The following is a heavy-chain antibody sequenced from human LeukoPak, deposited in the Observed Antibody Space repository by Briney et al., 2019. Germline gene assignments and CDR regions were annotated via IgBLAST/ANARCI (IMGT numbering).Heavy chain of an antibody. Sequence: SETLSLTCTVSGDSISNYYWSWVRQPAGKGLEWMGYINYSGNTNYNPSLKSRVTISVDTSKNQFSLRLTSVTAADTAVYYCAREGRQDYVYFDCWGQGTLVTVSS. CDR1: GDSISNYY. D-gene: IGHD4-17*01. CDR3: AREGRQDYVYFDC. J-gene: IGHJ4*02. V-gene: IGHV4-59*01. CDR2: INYSGNT.